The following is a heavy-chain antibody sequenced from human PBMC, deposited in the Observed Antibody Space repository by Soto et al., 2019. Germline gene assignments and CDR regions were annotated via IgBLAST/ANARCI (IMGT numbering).Heavy chain of an antibody. CDR3: AHRPGYYDSSAPYR. J-gene: IGHJ5*02. CDR1: GFSLTTDGMV. Sequence: QVTLKESGPTLVKPTQTLTLTCTFSGFSLTTDGMVVGWIGQPPGKPLEWLALIYWKDDKRYSPSLRSRLTITRDTSKNQVVLTMTNMDPVDTATYYCAHRPGYYDSSAPYRWGQGTLVTVSS. CDR2: IYWKDDK. V-gene: IGHV2-5*01. D-gene: IGHD3-22*01.